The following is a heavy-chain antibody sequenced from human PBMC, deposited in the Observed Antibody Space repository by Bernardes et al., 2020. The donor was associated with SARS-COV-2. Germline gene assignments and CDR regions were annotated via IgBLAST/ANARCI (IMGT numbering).Heavy chain of an antibody. J-gene: IGHJ5*02. CDR3: ARGGLRYVVGGAEVWFEP. CDR2: IYPSGST. V-gene: IGHV4-61*02. D-gene: IGHD3-9*01. CDR1: GDSISSGIYH. Sequence: SETLSLTCSVSGDSISSGIYHWSWIRQPAGKGLEWIGRIYPSGSTNYNPSLRSRVSISVDTSKNEFSLRLRSVTAADTAVYYCARGGLRYVVGGAEVWFEPWGQGTLVTVSS.